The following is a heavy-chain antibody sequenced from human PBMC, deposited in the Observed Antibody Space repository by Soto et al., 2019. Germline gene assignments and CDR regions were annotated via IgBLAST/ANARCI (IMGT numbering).Heavy chain of an antibody. CDR2: IKKDGSQI. V-gene: IGHV3-7*05. CDR1: GFSFGSSW. Sequence: EVQLVESGGGLVQPGGSLRLSCVASGFSFGSSWMTWVRQAPGKGLEWVANIKKDGSQISYLDYVRGRFIISRDNAKNSLYLQMNSLRAKDTALYYCARDVSPGSSSLYLDAFDIWGQGTMVTVSS. J-gene: IGHJ3*02. D-gene: IGHD6-13*01. CDR3: ARDVSPGSSSLYLDAFDI.